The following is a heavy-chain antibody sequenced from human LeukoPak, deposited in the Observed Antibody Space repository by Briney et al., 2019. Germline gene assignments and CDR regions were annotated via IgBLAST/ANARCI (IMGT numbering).Heavy chain of an antibody. Sequence: GGSLRLSCAASGFTFSSYFWMHWVRQGPGKGLVRVSRIKSDGSSSTYADSVKGRFTISRDNAKNSLYLQMNTLRAEDTAVYYCVRDLDLGGYSSFEYWGQGTLVTVSS. D-gene: IGHD4-23*01. CDR2: IKSDGSSS. CDR3: VRDLDLGGYSSFEY. CDR1: GFTFSSYFW. V-gene: IGHV3-74*01. J-gene: IGHJ4*02.